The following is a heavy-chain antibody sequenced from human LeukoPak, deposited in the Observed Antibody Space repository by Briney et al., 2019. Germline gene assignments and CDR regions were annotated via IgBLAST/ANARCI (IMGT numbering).Heavy chain of an antibody. Sequence: SETLSLTCTVSGGSISSYYWSWIRQPPGKGLERSGYIYYSGSTNYNPSLKSRVTISVDTSKNQFSLKLGSVTAADTAVYYCARGNSIAVAGNYWGQGTLVTVSS. CDR1: GGSISSYY. D-gene: IGHD6-19*01. J-gene: IGHJ4*02. CDR2: IYYSGST. V-gene: IGHV4-59*01. CDR3: ARGNSIAVAGNY.